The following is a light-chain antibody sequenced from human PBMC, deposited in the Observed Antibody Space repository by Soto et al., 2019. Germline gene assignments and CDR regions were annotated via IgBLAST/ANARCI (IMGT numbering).Light chain of an antibody. Sequence: AIRMTQSPSSLSASVGDRVTITCRASQHIRNDLGWYQQKPGRAPKLLIYSSSTLQSGVPSRFNGSGSGTDFTLSISRLPPEDFATYYCLQDYAFPWTFGQGTNVEVK. CDR1: QHIRND. J-gene: IGKJ1*01. CDR3: LQDYAFPWT. V-gene: IGKV1-6*01. CDR2: SSS.